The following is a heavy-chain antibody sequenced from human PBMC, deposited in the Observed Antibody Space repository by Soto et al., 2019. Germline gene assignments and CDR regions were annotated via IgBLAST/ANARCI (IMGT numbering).Heavy chain of an antibody. Sequence: GESLKISCKGSGYDFTTYWIGWVRQMPGKGLEYMGIVYPGDSDTRYSPSLQGQVTISADKSTNTAYLQWRSLKASDTAIYYCVRSCSRSSFYYFHCGMDVWGQGTTVTVSS. CDR2: VYPGDSDT. J-gene: IGHJ6*02. V-gene: IGHV5-51*01. CDR3: VRSCSRSSFYYFHCGMDV. CDR1: GYDFTTYW. D-gene: IGHD6-6*01.